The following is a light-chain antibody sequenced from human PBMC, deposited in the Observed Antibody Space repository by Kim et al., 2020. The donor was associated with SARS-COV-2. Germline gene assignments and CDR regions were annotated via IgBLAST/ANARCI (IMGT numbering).Light chain of an antibody. CDR2: AAS. Sequence: SSTGDRVTIPCRASQGISRYLAWYQQKPGKAPKLLIYAASTLQSGVPSRFSGSGSGTDFTLTISCLQSEDFATYYCQQYYSYSVTFGQGTKVEIK. V-gene: IGKV1-8*01. CDR3: QQYYSYSVT. J-gene: IGKJ1*01. CDR1: QGISRY.